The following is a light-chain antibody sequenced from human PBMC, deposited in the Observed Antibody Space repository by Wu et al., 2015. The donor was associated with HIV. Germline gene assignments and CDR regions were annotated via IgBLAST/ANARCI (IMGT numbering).Light chain of an antibody. CDR3: QQYNSYST. Sequence: MTQSPATLSVSPGERATLSCRASQSISSWLAWYQQKPGKAPKLLIYKASTLEIGVPSRFSGSGSGTEFTLTISSLQPDDFATYYCQQYNSYSTFGPGTRVDVK. V-gene: IGKV1-5*03. CDR1: QSISSW. J-gene: IGKJ3*01. CDR2: KAS.